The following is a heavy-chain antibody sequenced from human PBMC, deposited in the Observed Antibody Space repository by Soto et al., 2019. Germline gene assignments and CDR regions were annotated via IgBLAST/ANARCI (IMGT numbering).Heavy chain of an antibody. CDR2: IYYSGST. CDR3: ARPISGAARPGAFDI. Sequence: PSETLSLTCTVSGDSIRSGNHYWSWIRRPPGKGLEWIGYIYYSGSTYYSPSLKSRVTISVDTSKNQFSLKLSSVTAADTAVYYCARPISGAARPGAFDIWGQGTMVTVSS. V-gene: IGHV4-30-4*01. J-gene: IGHJ3*02. D-gene: IGHD6-6*01. CDR1: GDSIRSGNHY.